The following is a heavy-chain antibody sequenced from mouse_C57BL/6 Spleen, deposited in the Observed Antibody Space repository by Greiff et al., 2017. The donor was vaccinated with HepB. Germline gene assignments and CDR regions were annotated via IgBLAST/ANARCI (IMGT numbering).Heavy chain of an antibody. J-gene: IGHJ1*03. CDR1: GYTFTDYY. Sequence: QVQLKQSGAELVRPGASVKLSCKASGYTFTDYYINWVKQRPGQGLEWIARIYPGSGNTYYNEKFKGKATLTAEKSSSTAYMQLSSLTSEDSAVYFCARLGRGGYFDVWGTGTTVTVSS. D-gene: IGHD4-1*01. CDR2: IYPGSGNT. V-gene: IGHV1-76*01. CDR3: ARLGRGGYFDV.